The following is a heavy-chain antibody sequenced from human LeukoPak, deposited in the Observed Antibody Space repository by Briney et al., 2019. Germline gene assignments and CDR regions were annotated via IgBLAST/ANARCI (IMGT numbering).Heavy chain of an antibody. D-gene: IGHD5-18*01. V-gene: IGHV4-39*07. Sequence: PSETLSLTCTVSGGSISSSSYYWGWIRQPPGKGLEWIGSIYYSGSTYYNPSLKSRVTISVDTSKNQFSLKLSSVTAADTAVYYCARAAGGQLWLRPFDYWGQGTLVTVSS. CDR1: GGSISSSSYY. CDR2: IYYSGST. J-gene: IGHJ4*02. CDR3: ARAAGGQLWLRPFDY.